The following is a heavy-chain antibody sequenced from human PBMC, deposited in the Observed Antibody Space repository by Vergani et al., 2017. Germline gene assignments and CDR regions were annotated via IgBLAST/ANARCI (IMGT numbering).Heavy chain of an antibody. CDR2: IYYSGST. J-gene: IGHJ3*02. CDR3: ARKLGDDAFDI. D-gene: IGHD7-27*01. Sequence: QLQLQESGPGLVKPSETLSLTCTVSGGSISSSSYYWGGIRQPPGKGLEWIGSIYYSGSTYYNPSLKSRVTISVDTSKNQFSLKLSSVTAADTAVYYCARKLGDDAFDIWGQGTMVTVSS. V-gene: IGHV4-39*07. CDR1: GGSISSSSYY.